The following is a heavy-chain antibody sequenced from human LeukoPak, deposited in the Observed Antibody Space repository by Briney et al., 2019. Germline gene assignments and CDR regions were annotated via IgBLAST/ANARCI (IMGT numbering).Heavy chain of an antibody. D-gene: IGHD6-19*01. CDR3: ARDASRSYSSRWYAQTRNYYYYGMDV. J-gene: IGHJ6*02. V-gene: IGHV1-18*04. Sequence: GASVKVSCKASGYTFTSYYMHWVRQAPGQGLEWMGWISAYNGNTNYAQKLQGRVTMTTDTSTSTAYMELRSLRSDDTAVYYCARDASRSYSSRWYAQTRNYYYYGMDVWGQGTTVTVSS. CDR1: GYTFTSYY. CDR2: ISAYNGNT.